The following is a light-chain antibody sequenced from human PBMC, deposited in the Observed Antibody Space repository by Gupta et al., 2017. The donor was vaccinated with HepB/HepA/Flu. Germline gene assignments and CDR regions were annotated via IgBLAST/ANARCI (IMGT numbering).Light chain of an antibody. CDR3: QQYNSYPCS. J-gene: IGKJ2*04. V-gene: IGKV1-5*03. CDR1: QSISSW. Sequence: DLQITPAPSTLSASVGDRVTITCRASQSISSWLAWYQQKPGKAPKLLIYKASSLESGVPARFSGSGSGTEFTLTISSLQPDDFATYYCQQYNSYPCSFGQGTKLEIK. CDR2: KAS.